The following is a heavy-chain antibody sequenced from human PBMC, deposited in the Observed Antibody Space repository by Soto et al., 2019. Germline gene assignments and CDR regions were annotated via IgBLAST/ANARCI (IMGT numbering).Heavy chain of an antibody. Sequence: GGSLRLSCVASGFTFSSYGMHWIRQVPGKGLEWVAVISYDGSNKYYADSVRGRFTISRDNDKNTLYLHMNSLRPEDTAVYYCGKDLATIFGGDYWGQGTLVTVSS. J-gene: IGHJ4*02. CDR1: GFTFSSYG. D-gene: IGHD3-3*01. V-gene: IGHV3-30*18. CDR3: GKDLATIFGGDY. CDR2: ISYDGSNK.